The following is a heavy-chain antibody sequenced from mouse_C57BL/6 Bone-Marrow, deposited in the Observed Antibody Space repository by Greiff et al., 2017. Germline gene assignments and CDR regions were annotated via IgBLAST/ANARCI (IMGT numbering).Heavy chain of an antibody. CDR1: GYTFTSYW. CDR2: IDPSDSET. CDR3: ARGYYGSSYAMDY. J-gene: IGHJ4*01. D-gene: IGHD1-1*01. Sequence: QVQLKQSGAELARPGASVKLSCKASGYTFTSYWMHWVKQRPIQGLEWIGNIDPSDSETHYNQKFKDKATLTVDKSSSTAYMQLSSLTSEDSAVYYCARGYYGSSYAMDYWGQGTSVTVSS. V-gene: IGHV1-52*01.